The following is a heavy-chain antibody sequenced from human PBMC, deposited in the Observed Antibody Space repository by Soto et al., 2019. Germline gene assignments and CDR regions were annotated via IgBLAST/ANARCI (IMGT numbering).Heavy chain of an antibody. Sequence: QITLKESGPTLVKPTQTLTLTCSFSGFSLSTSGVGVGWIRQPPGEALEWLALIYWNEDDRYNPSLERRLTITKDTSKNQVVLTMSNMDPMDTATYFCVHSRYDTKYLQPWGQPTLVIVSS. CDR1: GFSLSTSGVG. V-gene: IGHV2-5*01. CDR3: VHSRYDTKYLQP. D-gene: IGHD2-2*01. CDR2: IYWNEDD. J-gene: IGHJ1*01.